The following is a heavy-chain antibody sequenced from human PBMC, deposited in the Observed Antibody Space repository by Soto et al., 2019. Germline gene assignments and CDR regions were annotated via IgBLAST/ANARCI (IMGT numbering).Heavy chain of an antibody. J-gene: IGHJ2*01. CDR1: GGTFSSYA. V-gene: IGHV1-69*01. D-gene: IGHD6-6*01. CDR2: IIPIFGTA. Sequence: QVQLVQSGAEVKKPGSSVKVSRKASGGTFSSYAISWVRQAPGQGLEWMGGIIPIFGTANYAQKFQGRVTITADESTSTAYMELSSLRSEDTAVYYCARDLRGAARRYWYFDLWGRGTLVTVSS. CDR3: ARDLRGAARRYWYFDL.